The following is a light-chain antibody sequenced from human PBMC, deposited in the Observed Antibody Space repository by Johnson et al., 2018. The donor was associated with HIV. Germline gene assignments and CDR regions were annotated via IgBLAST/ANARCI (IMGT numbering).Light chain of an antibody. J-gene: IGLJ1*01. CDR3: GTWDSSLSGG. CDR2: DNH. Sequence: QLVLTQPPSVSAAPGQKVTISCSGSSSNIVNIYISWYQHLPGTAPKLLIYDNHKRHSGIPDRFSGSKSGTSVTLAINGLQTGDEADYYCGTWDSSLSGGLGTGTKVTVL. V-gene: IGLV1-51*01. CDR1: SSNIVNIY.